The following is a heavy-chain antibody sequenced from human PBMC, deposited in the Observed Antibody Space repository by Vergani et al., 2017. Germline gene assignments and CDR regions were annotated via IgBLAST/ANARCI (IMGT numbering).Heavy chain of an antibody. J-gene: IGHJ4*02. CDR1: GYSFTSYW. V-gene: IGHV5-51*01. D-gene: IGHD5-18*01. CDR3: ARHGEGSTSMVVGDY. Sequence: EVPLVPSGAAVKTPGESLTISCTGSGYSFTSYWIGWVRQMPGKGLEWMGIIYPGDSDTRYSPSFQGQVTISADKSISTAYLQWTGLKASDTAMYYCARHGEGSTSMVVGDYWGQGTLVTVSS. CDR2: IYPGDSDT.